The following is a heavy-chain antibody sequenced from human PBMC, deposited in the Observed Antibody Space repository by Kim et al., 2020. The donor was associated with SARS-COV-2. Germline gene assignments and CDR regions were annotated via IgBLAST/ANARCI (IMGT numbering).Heavy chain of an antibody. V-gene: IGHV3-73*01. CDR3: TRVSTIPGGWYDAFDI. J-gene: IGHJ3*02. D-gene: IGHD6-19*01. Sequence: SVKNRFTISREDSKSTAYLQMNNLKNEDTAVYYCTRVSTIPGGWYDAFDIWGLGTMVTVSS.